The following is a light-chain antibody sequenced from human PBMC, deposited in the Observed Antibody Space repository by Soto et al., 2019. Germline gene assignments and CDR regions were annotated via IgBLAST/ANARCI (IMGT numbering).Light chain of an antibody. CDR1: SSDVGGYNY. Sequence: QSALTQPASVSGSPGQSITISCTGTSSDVGGYNYVSWYQHHPGKAPKLMIYEVSNRPSGVSNRFSGSKSGNTASLTISGLQAEDEAGYYCSSYTSSSTYVVFXGGTKVTVL. CDR2: EVS. J-gene: IGLJ2*01. V-gene: IGLV2-14*01. CDR3: SSYTSSSTYVV.